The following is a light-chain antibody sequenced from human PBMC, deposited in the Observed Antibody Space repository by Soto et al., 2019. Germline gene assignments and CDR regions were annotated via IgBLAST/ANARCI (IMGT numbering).Light chain of an antibody. Sequence: EIVLTQSPGTLTLSPGESAALSCRASQTISNNYLVWYRQKPGQAPRLLIYAVSSRAAGIPGRFSGSGSGTDFALTIARLETEDSAVYYCQQHSNSPWTFGQGTRVPI. CDR3: QQHSNSPWT. J-gene: IGKJ1*01. CDR1: QTISNNY. V-gene: IGKV3-20*01. CDR2: AVS.